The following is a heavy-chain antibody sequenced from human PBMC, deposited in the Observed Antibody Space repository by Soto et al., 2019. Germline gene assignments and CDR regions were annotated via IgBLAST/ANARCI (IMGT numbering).Heavy chain of an antibody. Sequence: QVQLVQSGAEVQKPGSSVKVSCKASGGTFSSYTISWVRQAPGQGLEWMGRIIPILGIANYAQKFQGRVTITADKSTSTAYMELSSLRSEDTAVYYCASVIGCSSTSCYVALGWAFDIWGQGTMVTVSS. J-gene: IGHJ3*02. CDR3: ASVIGCSSTSCYVALGWAFDI. CDR2: IIPILGIA. CDR1: GGTFSSYT. D-gene: IGHD2-2*01. V-gene: IGHV1-69*02.